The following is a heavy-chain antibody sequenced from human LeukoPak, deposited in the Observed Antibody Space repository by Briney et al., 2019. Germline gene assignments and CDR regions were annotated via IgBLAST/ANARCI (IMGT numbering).Heavy chain of an antibody. CDR3: AREVREAAGFIHYYYYYYMDV. J-gene: IGHJ6*03. V-gene: IGHV3-53*01. CDR1: GFTVSSNY. Sequence: PGGSLRLSCAASGFTVSSNYMSWVRQAPGKGLEWVSVIYSGGSTYYADSVKGRFTISRDNSKNTLYLQMNSLRAEDTAVYYCAREVREAAGFIHYYYYYYMDVWGKGTTVTVSS. D-gene: IGHD6-13*01. CDR2: IYSGGST.